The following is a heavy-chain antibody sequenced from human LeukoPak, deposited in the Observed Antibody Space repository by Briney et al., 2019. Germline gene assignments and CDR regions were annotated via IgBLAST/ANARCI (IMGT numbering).Heavy chain of an antibody. V-gene: IGHV3-21*01. J-gene: IGHJ4*02. CDR1: GFTFSSCS. CDR2: ISSSSSYI. Sequence: PGGSLRLSCAASGFTFSSCSMNWVHQAPGKGLEWVSSISSSSSYIYYADSVKGRFTISRDNAKNSLYLQMNSLRAEDTAVYYCAREDSSSGWLQTHWGQGTLVTVSS. D-gene: IGHD5-24*01. CDR3: AREDSSSGWLQTH.